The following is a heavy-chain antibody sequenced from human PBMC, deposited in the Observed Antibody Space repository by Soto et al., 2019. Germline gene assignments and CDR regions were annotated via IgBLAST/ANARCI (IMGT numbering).Heavy chain of an antibody. CDR1: GFTFSGSS. V-gene: IGHV3-73*01. J-gene: IGHJ4*02. Sequence: EMQLLESGGGLVQPGGSLRLSCAASGFTFSGSSVHWVRQASGKGLEWVGRIRNKVHSYATAYAASVRGRFTISRDDSKNTTFLQMKSLNTEDTAVYYCISHSPEDMKRTWGQGTLVTVSS. D-gene: IGHD2-15*01. CDR3: ISHSPEDMKRT. CDR2: IRNKVHSYAT.